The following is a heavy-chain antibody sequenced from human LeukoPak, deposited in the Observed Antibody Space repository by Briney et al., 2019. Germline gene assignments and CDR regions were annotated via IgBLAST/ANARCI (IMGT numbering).Heavy chain of an antibody. CDR1: GFTFSSYA. CDR3: AKGVYSSSWYAGGDY. J-gene: IGHJ4*02. Sequence: PGGSLRLSCSASGFTFSSYAMRWVRQAPGKGLEWVSGISSSGTNTYYADSGKGRFTISRDNSRNTLSLQMNSLRAEDTAVYYCAKGVYSSSWYAGGDYWGQGTLVTVSS. CDR2: ISSSGTNT. D-gene: IGHD6-13*01. V-gene: IGHV3-23*01.